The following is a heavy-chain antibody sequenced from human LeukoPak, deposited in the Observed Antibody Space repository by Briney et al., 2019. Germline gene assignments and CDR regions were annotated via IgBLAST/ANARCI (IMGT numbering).Heavy chain of an antibody. CDR2: IKQDGSEK. D-gene: IGHD3-9*01. CDR3: ARDWLRYFDWLPLDY. Sequence: GGSLRLSCAAPGFTFSSYWMSWVRQAPGKGLEWVANIKQDGSEKYYVDSVKGRFTISRDNAKNSLYLQMNSLRAEDTAVYYCARDWLRYFDWLPLDYWGQGTLVTVSS. CDR1: GFTFSSYW. V-gene: IGHV3-7*01. J-gene: IGHJ4*02.